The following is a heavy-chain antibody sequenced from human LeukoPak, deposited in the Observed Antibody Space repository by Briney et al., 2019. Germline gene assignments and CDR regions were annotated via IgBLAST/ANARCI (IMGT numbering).Heavy chain of an antibody. CDR2: INSDGSSI. D-gene: IGHD3/OR15-3a*01. Sequence: GGSLRLSCAASGFTFSSHWMHWVRQAPGKGLVWVSRINSDGSSISYADSVKGRFTISRDNAKNTLYLQMNSLRAEDTAVYYCARRSAPCGLDYWGQGTLVTVSS. CDR1: GFTFSSHW. J-gene: IGHJ4*02. V-gene: IGHV3-74*01. CDR3: ARRSAPCGLDY.